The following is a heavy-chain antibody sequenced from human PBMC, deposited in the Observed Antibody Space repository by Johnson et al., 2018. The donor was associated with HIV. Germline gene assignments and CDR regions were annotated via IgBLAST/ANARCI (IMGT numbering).Heavy chain of an antibody. CDR1: GFTFSSYG. D-gene: IGHD5-12*01. J-gene: IGHJ3*02. CDR2: IRYDGSNK. CDR3: AKDGDWDTVAHAFDI. V-gene: IGHV3-30*02. Sequence: QVQLVESGGGVVQPGGSLRLSCAASGFTFSSYGMHWVRQAPGKGLEWVAFIRYDGSNKYYADSVKGRFTISRDNSKNTLSLQMNSLRAEDTAVYYCAKDGDWDTVAHAFDIWGQGTMVTVSS.